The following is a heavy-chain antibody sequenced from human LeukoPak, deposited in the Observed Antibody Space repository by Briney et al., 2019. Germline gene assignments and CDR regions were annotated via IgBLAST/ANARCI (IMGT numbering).Heavy chain of an antibody. V-gene: IGHV3-23*01. Sequence: GGSLRLSCAASGFTFSSYAMSWVRQAPGKGLEWVSAISGSGGSTYYADSVKGRFTISGDNSKNTLYLQMNSLRAEDTAVYYCAKDPYHLGDSESFYWGQGTLVTVSS. CDR1: GFTFSSYA. D-gene: IGHD2-21*02. CDR2: ISGSGGST. CDR3: AKDPYHLGDSESFY. J-gene: IGHJ4*02.